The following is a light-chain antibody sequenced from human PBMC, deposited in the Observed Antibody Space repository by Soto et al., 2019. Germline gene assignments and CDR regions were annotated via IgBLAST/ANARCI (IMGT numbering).Light chain of an antibody. V-gene: IGLV1-51*02. CDR1: SSNIGNNY. CDR3: GTWDSSLSADNYV. J-gene: IGLJ1*01. CDR2: ENN. Sequence: QSVLTQPPSVSAAPGQKVTISCSGSSSNIGNNYVSWYQQLPGTAPKLLIYENNKRPSGIPDRFSGSKSGTSATLGITGLQTGDEADYYCGTWDSSLSADNYVFGTGTK.